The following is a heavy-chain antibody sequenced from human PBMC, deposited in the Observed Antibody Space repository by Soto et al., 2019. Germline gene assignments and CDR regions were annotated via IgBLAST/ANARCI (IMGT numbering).Heavy chain of an antibody. J-gene: IGHJ4*02. CDR2: INHSGST. D-gene: IGHD6-13*01. CDR1: GGSFSGYY. CDR3: AKGSRHFDY. V-gene: IGHV4-34*01. Sequence: SETLSLTCAVYGGSFSGYYWSWIRQPPGKGLEWIGEINHSGSTNYNPSLKSRVTISVDTSKNQFSLKLSSVTAADTAVYYCAKGSRHFDYWGQGTLVTVSS.